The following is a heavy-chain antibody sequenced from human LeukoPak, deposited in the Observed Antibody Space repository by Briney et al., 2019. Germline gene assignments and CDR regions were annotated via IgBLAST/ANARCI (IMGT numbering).Heavy chain of an antibody. CDR2: SRDKANSYAT. J-gene: IGHJ5*02. Sequence: PGGSLRLSCAASGFTFSDYYMDWVRQSAGKGLEWVGRSRDKANSYATKYAPSVKGRFTVSRDESKNELYLQINSLRIEDTAVYYCARDDGGSYDHWGQGTLVTVSS. D-gene: IGHD3-16*01. CDR3: ARDDGGSYDH. CDR1: GFTFSDYY. V-gene: IGHV3-72*01.